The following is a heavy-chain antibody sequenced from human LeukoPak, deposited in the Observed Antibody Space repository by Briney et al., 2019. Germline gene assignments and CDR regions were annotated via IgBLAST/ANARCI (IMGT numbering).Heavy chain of an antibody. Sequence: SETLSLTCTVSGYSISSGYYWGWIRQPPGKGLEWIGSIYHSGSTYYNPSLKSRVTISVDTSKNQFSLKLSSVTAADTAVYYCARGPGYGRYDYVWGSYRYPKAFDIWGQGTMVTVSS. CDR1: GYSISSGYY. V-gene: IGHV4-38-2*02. D-gene: IGHD3-16*02. CDR2: IYHSGST. J-gene: IGHJ3*02. CDR3: ARGPGYGRYDYVWGSYRYPKAFDI.